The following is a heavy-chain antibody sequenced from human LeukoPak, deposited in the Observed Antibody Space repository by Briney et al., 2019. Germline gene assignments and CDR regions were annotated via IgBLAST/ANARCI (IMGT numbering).Heavy chain of an antibody. CDR1: GFTFTSYA. V-gene: IGHV3-23*01. Sequence: GGPLRLSCAASGFTFTSYAVSWVRQAPGKGLEWVSAITGSGGTTYYADFVKGRFTISRDNSTNTLYLQMNGLRVEDTAVYYCAKMQGYFDYWGQGALVTVSS. J-gene: IGHJ4*02. CDR2: ITGSGGTT. CDR3: AKMQGYFDY.